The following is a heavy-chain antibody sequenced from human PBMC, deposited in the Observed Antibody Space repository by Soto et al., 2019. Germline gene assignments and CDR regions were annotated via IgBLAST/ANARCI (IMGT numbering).Heavy chain of an antibody. CDR1: GFTFKNYA. V-gene: IGHV3-23*01. CDR2: TTGSGANK. D-gene: IGHD4-17*01. Sequence: EVNLLESGGGVVQPGESLRISCVGSGFTFKNYAMTWVRQAPGKGLEWVSETTGSGANKHYADSVRGRFTISRDNSKKTLYLEMKSLRVEDTAVYYCAKDGDFGEDGPAEYFEHWGQGTLVTVSS. CDR3: AKDGDFGEDGPAEYFEH. J-gene: IGHJ1*01.